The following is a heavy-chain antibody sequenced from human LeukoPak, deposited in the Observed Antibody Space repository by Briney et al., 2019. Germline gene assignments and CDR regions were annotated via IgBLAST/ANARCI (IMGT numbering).Heavy chain of an antibody. J-gene: IGHJ4*02. D-gene: IGHD6-6*01. Sequence: GASVKVSCKASGYTFTSYGISWVRQAPGQGLEWMGWISAYNGNTNYAQKLQGRVTMTRDTSISTAYMELSRLRSDDTAVYYCARPGGMYSSSSFDYWGQGTLVTVSS. CDR2: ISAYNGNT. V-gene: IGHV1-18*01. CDR3: ARPGGMYSSSSFDY. CDR1: GYTFTSYG.